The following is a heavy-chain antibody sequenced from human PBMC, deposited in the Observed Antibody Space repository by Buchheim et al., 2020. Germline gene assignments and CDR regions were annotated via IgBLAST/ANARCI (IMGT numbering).Heavy chain of an antibody. Sequence: VQLVESGGGVVQPGRSLRLSCAASGFTFSSYPMHWVRQAPGKGLEWVAVKAYDGSNKYYEDSVKGRFTISRDNSKNTLYLQMNSLRAEDTAVYYCAKTTEEWLIIDWGQGTL. CDR3: AKTTEEWLIID. V-gene: IGHV3-30-3*02. J-gene: IGHJ4*02. CDR2: KAYDGSNK. CDR1: GFTFSSYP. D-gene: IGHD3-3*01.